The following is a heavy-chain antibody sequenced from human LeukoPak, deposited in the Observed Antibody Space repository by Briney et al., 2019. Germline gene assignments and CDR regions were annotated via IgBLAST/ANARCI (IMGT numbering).Heavy chain of an antibody. CDR1: GGSISNYY. CDR3: ATTENSSGWFDY. CDR2: TYYSGST. D-gene: IGHD6-19*01. Sequence: SETLSLTCTVSGGSISNYYWSWIRQPPGKGLEWIGYTYYSGSTNYNPSLKSRVTISVDTSKNQFSLKLSSVTAADTAVYYCATTENSSGWFDYWGQGTLVTVSS. J-gene: IGHJ4*02. V-gene: IGHV4-59*08.